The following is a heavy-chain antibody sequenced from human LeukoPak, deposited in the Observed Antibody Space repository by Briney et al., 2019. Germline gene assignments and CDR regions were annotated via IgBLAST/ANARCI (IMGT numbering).Heavy chain of an antibody. CDR3: ARDHNWVPYRFDY. Sequence: SETLSLTCTVSGGSISSSSYYWGWIRQPPGKGLEWIGSIYYSGSTYYNPSLKSRVTISVDTSKNQFSLKLSSVTAADTAVYYCARDHNWVPYRFDYWGQGTLVTVSS. D-gene: IGHD1-1*01. J-gene: IGHJ4*02. V-gene: IGHV4-39*07. CDR2: IYYSGST. CDR1: GGSISSSSYY.